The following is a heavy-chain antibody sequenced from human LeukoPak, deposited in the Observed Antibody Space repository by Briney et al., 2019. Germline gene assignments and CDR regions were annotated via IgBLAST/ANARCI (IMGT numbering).Heavy chain of an antibody. D-gene: IGHD5-12*01. CDR1: GFTFSSYA. J-gene: IGHJ6*02. Sequence: GGSLRLSCAASGFTFSSYAMHWVRQAPGKGLEWVAVISYDGSNKYYADSVKGRFTISRDNSKNTLYLQMNSLRAEDTAVYYCAKNSGYDGYYYYGMDVWGQGTTVTVSS. V-gene: IGHV3-30-3*02. CDR2: ISYDGSNK. CDR3: AKNSGYDGYYYYGMDV.